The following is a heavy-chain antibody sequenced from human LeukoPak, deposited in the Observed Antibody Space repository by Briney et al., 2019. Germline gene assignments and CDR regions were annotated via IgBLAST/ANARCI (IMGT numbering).Heavy chain of an antibody. D-gene: IGHD1-26*01. Sequence: SVKVSCKASGGTFSCYVISLVRLPPAQGLELMGRIIPAFRTTVFAQRLQGRVTMTTDESTSAAYLDLSSLTFDDTAVYYCARSGSKSWGYFESWGQGTLVTVSS. CDR2: IIPAFRTT. J-gene: IGHJ4*02. V-gene: IGHV1-69*05. CDR1: GGTFSCYV. CDR3: ARSGSKSWGYFES.